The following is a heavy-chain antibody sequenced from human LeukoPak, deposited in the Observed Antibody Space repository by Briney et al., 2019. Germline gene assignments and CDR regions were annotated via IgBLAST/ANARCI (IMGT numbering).Heavy chain of an antibody. CDR2: ISSSGATI. V-gene: IGHV3-48*03. D-gene: IGHD6-13*01. CDR3: ARAMFSSSWYLDY. CDR1: GFTFSSYE. Sequence: GGSLRPSCAASGFTFSSYEMNWVRQAPGKGLEWVSYISSSGATIYYADSVKGRFTISRDNAENSLYLQLNSLRAEDTAVYYCARAMFSSSWYLDYWGQGTLVTVSS. J-gene: IGHJ4*02.